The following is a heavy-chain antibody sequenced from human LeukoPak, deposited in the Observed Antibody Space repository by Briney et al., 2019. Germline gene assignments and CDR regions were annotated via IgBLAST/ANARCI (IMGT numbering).Heavy chain of an antibody. J-gene: IGHJ5*02. CDR3: ARDAGNSGYGCDL. Sequence: GGSLRLSCAASGFIFSQYSMNWVRQAPGKGLEXXSHIRSSSETFYADSXXGRFTISRDNARNSLYLQMNNLRGEDTAIYYCARDAGNSGYGCDLWGQGTLVTVSS. CDR1: GFIFSQYS. V-gene: IGHV3-48*01. D-gene: IGHD5-12*01. CDR2: IRSSSET.